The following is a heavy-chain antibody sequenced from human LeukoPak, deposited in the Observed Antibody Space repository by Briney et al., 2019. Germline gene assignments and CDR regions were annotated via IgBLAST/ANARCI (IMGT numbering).Heavy chain of an antibody. V-gene: IGHV4-59*01. CDR3: ARVTGYMIEDYFDY. CDR2: IYYSGST. D-gene: IGHD3-22*01. J-gene: IGHJ4*02. CDR1: GGSISSYY. Sequence: SETLSLTCTVSGGSISSYYWSWIRQPPGKGLEWIGYIYYSGSTNYNSSLRSRVTISVDTSKNQFSLKLRSVTAADTAVYYCARVTGYMIEDYFDYWGQGTLVTVSS.